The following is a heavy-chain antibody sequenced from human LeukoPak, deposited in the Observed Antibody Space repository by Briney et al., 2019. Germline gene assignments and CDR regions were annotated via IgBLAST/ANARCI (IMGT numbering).Heavy chain of an antibody. J-gene: IGHJ6*02. CDR2: ISSSSSYI. Sequence: GGSLRLSCAASGFTFSTYSMNWVRQAPGKGLEWVSSISSSSSYIYSADSVKGRFTISRDNAKNSLYLQMNSLRVEDTAVCYCARFHGGSGDGMDVWGQGTTVTVSS. V-gene: IGHV3-21*01. CDR3: ARFHGGSGDGMDV. CDR1: GFTFSTYS. D-gene: IGHD2-15*01.